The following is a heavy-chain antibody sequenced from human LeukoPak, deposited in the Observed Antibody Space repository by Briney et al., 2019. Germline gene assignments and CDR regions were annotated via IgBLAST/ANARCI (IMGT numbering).Heavy chain of an antibody. CDR2: ISSSGSTI. V-gene: IGHV3-11*01. CDR1: GFTFSDYY. CDR3: AKLVASASTY. D-gene: IGHD2-2*01. J-gene: IGHJ4*02. Sequence: NPGGSLRLSCAASGFTFSDYYMSWIRQAPGKGLEWVSYISSSGSTIYYADSVRGRFTISRDNAKNTMYLQMNSLRVDDSAIYYCAKLVASASTYWGQGTLVTVSS.